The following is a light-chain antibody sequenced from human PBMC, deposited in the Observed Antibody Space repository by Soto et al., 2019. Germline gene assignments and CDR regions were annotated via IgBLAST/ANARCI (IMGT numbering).Light chain of an antibody. CDR2: AAS. Sequence: DLQMTQSPSSLSASVGDRVTITCRASQSISSYLTWYQQKPGKAPKLLIYAASSLQSGVPSRFSGSGSGTDFTLTISSLQTEDFATYYCQQNYSTPLTFGRGTKVESK. CDR3: QQNYSTPLT. V-gene: IGKV1-39*01. J-gene: IGKJ1*01. CDR1: QSISSY.